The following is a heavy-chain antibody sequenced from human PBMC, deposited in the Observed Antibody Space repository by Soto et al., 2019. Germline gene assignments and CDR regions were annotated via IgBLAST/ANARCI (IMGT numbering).Heavy chain of an antibody. CDR1: GFTVSSNY. CDR2: IYSGGST. CDR3: TTDLWPLNNGDYYYGMDV. J-gene: IGHJ6*02. V-gene: IGHV3-53*01. D-gene: IGHD1-1*01. Sequence: GGSLRLSCAASGFTVSSNYMSWVRQAPGKGLEWVSVIYSGGSTYYADSLRGRITISRDNSKNTLYLQMKSLRAEDTAVYYCTTDLWPLNNGDYYYGMDVWGQGTTVTVSS.